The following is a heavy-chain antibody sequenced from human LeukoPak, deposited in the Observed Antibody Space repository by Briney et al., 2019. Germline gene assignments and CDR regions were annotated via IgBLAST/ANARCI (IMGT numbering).Heavy chain of an antibody. Sequence: ASVKVSCKASGYSFTDFYMHWVRQAPGQGLEWMGWINPNSGGTNYAQKFQGRVTMTRDTSISTASMELSRLRSDDTAVYYCATLRSAYYHYFDYWGQGPLVTVSS. V-gene: IGHV1-2*02. D-gene: IGHD3-10*01. J-gene: IGHJ4*02. CDR1: GYSFTDFY. CDR3: ATLRSAYYHYFDY. CDR2: INPNSGGT.